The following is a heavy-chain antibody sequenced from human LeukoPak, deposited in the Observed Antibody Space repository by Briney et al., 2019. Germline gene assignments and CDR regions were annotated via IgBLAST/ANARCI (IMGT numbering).Heavy chain of an antibody. CDR3: ARSEKVNTATGWFDP. CDR1: GGSISSSSYY. Sequence: SETLSLTCTVSGGSISSSSYYWGWIRQPPAKGLEWIGSIYYSGSTYYNPSLKSRVNIAVDTSKSHFSLRLTSVTAAGTAVYYCARSEKVNTATGWFDPWGQGTLVTVSS. D-gene: IGHD5-18*01. V-gene: IGHV4-39*07. CDR2: IYYSGST. J-gene: IGHJ5*02.